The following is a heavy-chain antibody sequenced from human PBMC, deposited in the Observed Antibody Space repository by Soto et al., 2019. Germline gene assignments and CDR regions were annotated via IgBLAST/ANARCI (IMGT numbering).Heavy chain of an antibody. J-gene: IGHJ4*02. CDR1: GGTFNNYV. Sequence: SVKVSCKASGGTFNNYVINCVRQAPGQGLEWMAGIIPIFGTPNYAQKFQGRVTITADKSMSTAYMELNSLRSEDTAVYYCAGRCDGTNCLAHFDYWGQGTLVTVSS. CDR3: AGRCDGTNCLAHFDY. CDR2: IIPIFGTP. D-gene: IGHD2-2*01. V-gene: IGHV1-69*06.